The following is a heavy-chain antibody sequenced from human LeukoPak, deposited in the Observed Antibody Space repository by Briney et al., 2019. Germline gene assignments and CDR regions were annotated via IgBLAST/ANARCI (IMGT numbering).Heavy chain of an antibody. Sequence: GGSLRLSCAASGFSFSIYVMTWVRQAPGKGLEWVSAISGSGGTTYYADSVKGRFTISRDNSKSTLYLQMNSLRAEDTAVYYCARASSDIVVVPAPRLYYYYYMDVWGKGTTVTVSS. V-gene: IGHV3-23*01. CDR3: ARASSDIVVVPAPRLYYYYYMDV. D-gene: IGHD2-2*01. J-gene: IGHJ6*03. CDR1: GFSFSIYV. CDR2: ISGSGGTT.